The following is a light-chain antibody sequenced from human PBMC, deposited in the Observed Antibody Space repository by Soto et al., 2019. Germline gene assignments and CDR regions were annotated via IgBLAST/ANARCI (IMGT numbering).Light chain of an antibody. Sequence: EIVMTQSPATVSVSPGERATLSCRASQSVSSKLAWYQQKPGQPPRLLIYDASAMATGVPARFSGSGSGTEFILTISSLQSEDFAVYYCQQYNDWPPYTFGQGNKLDMK. CDR1: QSVSSK. J-gene: IGKJ2*01. V-gene: IGKV3-15*01. CDR2: DAS. CDR3: QQYNDWPPYT.